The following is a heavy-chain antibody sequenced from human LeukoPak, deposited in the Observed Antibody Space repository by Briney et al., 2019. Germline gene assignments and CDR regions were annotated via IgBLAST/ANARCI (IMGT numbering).Heavy chain of an antibody. D-gene: IGHD1-1*01. V-gene: IGHV3-20*04. CDR3: ARDHGAIALTNYLDY. Sequence: GGSLRLSCAASGFTFDDYGMSWVRQAPAKGREWVSNINRNGGNTAYADSVKGRFTISRDNAKNSLYLQMNSLRAEDTALYYCARDHGAIALTNYLDYWGQGTLVTVSS. CDR1: GFTFDDYG. CDR2: INRNGGNT. J-gene: IGHJ4*02.